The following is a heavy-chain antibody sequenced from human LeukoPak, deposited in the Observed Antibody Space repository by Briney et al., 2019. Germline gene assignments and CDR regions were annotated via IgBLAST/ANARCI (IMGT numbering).Heavy chain of an antibody. D-gene: IGHD2-15*01. V-gene: IGHV3-33*01. J-gene: IGHJ4*02. CDR1: GFTFRSYG. CDR2: IWYDGSNK. CDR3: AREDCSGGFCSDY. Sequence: PGGSLRLSCLTSGFTFRSYGMHWVRQAPGKGLEWVAVIWYDGSNKYYADSVKGRFTVSRDDSKNTVYLQMNSLRAEDTAGYYCAREDCSGGFCSDYWGQGTLVAVSS.